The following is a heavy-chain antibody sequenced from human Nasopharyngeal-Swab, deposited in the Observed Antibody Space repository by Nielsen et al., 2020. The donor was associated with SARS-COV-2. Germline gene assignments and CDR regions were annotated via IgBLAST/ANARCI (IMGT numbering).Heavy chain of an antibody. J-gene: IGHJ6*02. D-gene: IGHD3-3*01. CDR3: ARAPGDFWSGYPRDYYYYGMDV. V-gene: IGHV4-59*01. CDR2: IYYSGST. Sequence: WIRQPPGKGLEWIGYIYYSGSTNYNPSLKSRVTISVDTSKNQFSLKLSSVTAVDTAVYYCARAPGDFWSGYPRDYYYYGMDVWGQGTTVTVSS.